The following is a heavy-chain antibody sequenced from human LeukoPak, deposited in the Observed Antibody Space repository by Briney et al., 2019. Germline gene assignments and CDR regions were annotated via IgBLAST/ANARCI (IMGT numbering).Heavy chain of an antibody. CDR2: VWHDGHKK. D-gene: IGHD3-10*01. CDR1: GFIFSDYG. CDR3: AKDGYDGSPSRYIPLHC. J-gene: IGHJ4*02. Sequence: PGGSLRLSCAASGFIFSDYGMHWVRQAPGKGLEWVADVWHDGHKKFYADSVKGRFTISRDNSNSTLFLHMSTLSGDDTAVYYCAKDGYDGSPSRYIPLHCWGQGTLVIVSS. V-gene: IGHV3-33*03.